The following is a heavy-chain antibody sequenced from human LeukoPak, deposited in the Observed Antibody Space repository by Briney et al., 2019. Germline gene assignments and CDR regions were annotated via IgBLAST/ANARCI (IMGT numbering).Heavy chain of an antibody. V-gene: IGHV3-53*01. D-gene: IGHD3-10*01. CDR1: GFTVSSNY. J-gene: IGHJ4*02. CDR2: LYNGGNT. CDR3: ARYDGGSGPFDY. Sequence: GGSLRLSCAVSGFTVSSNYMSWVRQAPGKGLEWVSVLYNGGNTYYADSVRGRFTVSRDNSKNTLYLQMNSLRAEDTAVYYCARYDGGSGPFDYWGQGTLVTVSS.